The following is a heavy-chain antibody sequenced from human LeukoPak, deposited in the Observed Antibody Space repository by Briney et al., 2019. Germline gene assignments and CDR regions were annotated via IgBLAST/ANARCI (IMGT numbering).Heavy chain of an antibody. V-gene: IGHV3-33*01. CDR2: TWSDGSEY. Sequence: GGSLRLACAASGFTFSSFGMHWVRQAPGRGLEWVALTWSDGSEYFYPDSVKGRFTISRDNSKNTVYLQMNSLRAEDTAVYFCARDRGYCRGGRCYSNYFDLWGQGTLVTVSS. J-gene: IGHJ4*02. CDR3: ARDRGYCRGGRCYSNYFDL. D-gene: IGHD2-15*01. CDR1: GFTFSSFG.